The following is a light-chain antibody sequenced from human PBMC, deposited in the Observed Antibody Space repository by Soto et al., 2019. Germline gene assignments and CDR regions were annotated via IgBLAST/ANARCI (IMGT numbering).Light chain of an antibody. CDR1: HSLSSSY. Sequence: EAVLTQSPSTLSLSPGERATLSCRASHSLSSSYLGWYQQKPGQAPRLLIYAAYGVFSRAAGIPDRFSGSGSGADFTLTISSLEPEDFAVYYCQLYDTSPPQLTFGPGTKVDIK. CDR2: GVF. J-gene: IGKJ3*01. V-gene: IGKV3-20*01. CDR3: QLYDTSPPQLT.